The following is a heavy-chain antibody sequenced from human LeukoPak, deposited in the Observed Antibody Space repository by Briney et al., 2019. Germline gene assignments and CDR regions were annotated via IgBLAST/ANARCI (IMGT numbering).Heavy chain of an antibody. J-gene: IGHJ3*02. Sequence: SETLSLTCAVYGGSFSGYYWSWIRQPPGKGLEWIGEINHSGSTNYNPSLKSRVTILVNTSKNQFSLKLSSVTAADAAVYYCAGPMVRGVIIDDAFDIWGQGTMVTVSS. CDR3: AGPMVRGVIIDDAFDI. V-gene: IGHV4-34*01. CDR2: INHSGST. CDR1: GGSFSGYY. D-gene: IGHD3-10*01.